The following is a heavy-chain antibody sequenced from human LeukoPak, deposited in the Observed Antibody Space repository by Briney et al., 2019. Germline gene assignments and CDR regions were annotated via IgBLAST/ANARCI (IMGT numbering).Heavy chain of an antibody. V-gene: IGHV4-59*01. D-gene: IGHD6-19*01. CDR1: GASISSYY. J-gene: IGHJ4*02. CDR3: ARGRQWLARQFDY. Sequence: SKTLSLTCTVSGASISSYYWSWIRQPPGKGLEWIGDIYYSGSIKYNPSLKSRVTMSVDTSKNQFSLKLSSVTAADTAIYYCARGRQWLARQFDYWGQGTLVTVSS. CDR2: IYYSGSI.